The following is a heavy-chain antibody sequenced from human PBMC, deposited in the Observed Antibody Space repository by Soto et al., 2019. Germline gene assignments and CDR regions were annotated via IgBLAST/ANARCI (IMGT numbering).Heavy chain of an antibody. CDR3: ARHGRYSQQLVPFDP. Sequence: PGESLKISCKGSGYSFTSYWIGWVRQMPGKGLEWMGIIYPGDSDTRYSPSFQGQVTISADKSISTAYLQWSSLKASDTAMYYCARHGRYSQQLVPFDPWGQGTLVTVSS. V-gene: IGHV5-51*01. CDR2: IYPGDSDT. CDR1: GYSFTSYW. D-gene: IGHD6-13*01. J-gene: IGHJ5*02.